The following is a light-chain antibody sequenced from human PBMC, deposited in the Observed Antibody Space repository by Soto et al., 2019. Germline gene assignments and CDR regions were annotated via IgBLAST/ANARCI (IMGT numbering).Light chain of an antibody. J-gene: IGKJ2*01. CDR1: QNINYW. CDR2: KTS. Sequence: DIQMTQSPSTLPASVGDRVTITCRASQNINYWLAWYQQKPGKAPKLLIFKTSNLESGVPSRFSGSGSGTAYTLTISSLQPDDFATYYCQQYNTYSEYTFGQGTKVEIK. CDR3: QQYNTYSEYT. V-gene: IGKV1-5*03.